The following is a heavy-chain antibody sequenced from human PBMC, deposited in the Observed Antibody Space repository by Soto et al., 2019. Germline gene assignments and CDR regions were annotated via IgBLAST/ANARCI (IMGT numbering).Heavy chain of an antibody. CDR2: ISSSSSYI. D-gene: IGHD3-22*01. J-gene: IGHJ4*02. CDR3: ARAPYYYDSRGYYDY. Sequence: GGSLRLSCAASGFTFSSYSMNWVRQAPGKGLEWVSSISSSSSYIYYADSVKGRFTISRDNAKNSLYLQMNSLRAEDTAVYFCARAPYYYDSRGYYDYWGQGTLVTVSS. V-gene: IGHV3-21*01. CDR1: GFTFSSYS.